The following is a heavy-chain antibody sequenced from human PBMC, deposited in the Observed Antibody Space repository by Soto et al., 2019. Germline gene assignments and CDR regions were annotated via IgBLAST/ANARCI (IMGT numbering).Heavy chain of an antibody. CDR1: GGSXSNGYYY. Sequence: SETLSLTCTVSGGSXSNGYYYWSWVRQNPGKGLEWIGHIYHSGRTYYNPSLKSRVTISVDTSKNQFSLNLSSVTAADTAVYYCARWVEVSLDYFDSWGQGTPVTVSS. CDR3: ARWVEVSLDYFDS. V-gene: IGHV4-31*03. CDR2: IYHSGRT. J-gene: IGHJ4*02. D-gene: IGHD2-15*01.